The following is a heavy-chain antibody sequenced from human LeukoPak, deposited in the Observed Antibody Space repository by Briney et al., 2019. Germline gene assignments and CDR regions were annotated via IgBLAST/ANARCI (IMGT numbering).Heavy chain of an antibody. V-gene: IGHV3-23*01. CDR1: GFTFSSYA. Sequence: GGSLRLSCAASGFTFSSYAMSWVRQAPGKGLEWVSTISNSGGTTYYADSVKGRFTISRDDSENTLYLQMNSLRAEDTAVYYCTSHLYEAMPYYYYMDVWGKGTTVTISS. J-gene: IGHJ6*03. D-gene: IGHD2-2*01. CDR2: ISNSGGTT. CDR3: TSHLYEAMPYYYYMDV.